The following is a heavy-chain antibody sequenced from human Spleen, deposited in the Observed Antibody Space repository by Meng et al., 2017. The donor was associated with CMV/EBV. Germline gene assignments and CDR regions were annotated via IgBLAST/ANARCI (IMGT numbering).Heavy chain of an antibody. V-gene: IGHV1-2*02. CDR3: ARVRWELLPLDY. J-gene: IGHJ4*02. D-gene: IGHD2-15*01. Sequence: ASVKVSCKTSGYIFTAYFIHWMRQAPGQGLEWIGWINPNTGATNYAQRFQGRVKMSRDTSITTAYMELSTLRSDDTAVYYCARVRWELLPLDYWGQGTLVTVSS. CDR1: GYIFTAYF. CDR2: INPNTGAT.